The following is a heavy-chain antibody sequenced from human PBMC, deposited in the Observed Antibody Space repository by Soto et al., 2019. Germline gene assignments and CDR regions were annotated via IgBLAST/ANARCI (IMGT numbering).Heavy chain of an antibody. D-gene: IGHD3-3*01. V-gene: IGHV4-39*01. CDR2: IYFTGST. Sequence: SETLSLTCTVSGGSISSSSYYWGWIRQPPGKGLEWIASIYFTGSTYYNPSLKSRVTISVDTSKNQFSLKLSSVTAADTAVYYCARLPYAITIFGVVPDYWGQGTLVTVSS. J-gene: IGHJ4*02. CDR1: GGSISSSSYY. CDR3: ARLPYAITIFGVVPDY.